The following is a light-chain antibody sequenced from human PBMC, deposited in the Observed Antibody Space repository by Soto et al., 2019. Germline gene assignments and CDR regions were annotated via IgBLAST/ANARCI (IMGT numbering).Light chain of an antibody. CDR1: SSNIGNNY. J-gene: IGLJ2*01. V-gene: IGLV1-51*01. Sequence: QSVLTQPPSVSAAPGQKVTISCSGSSSNIGNNYVSWYQQLPGTAPKLLIYDNNKRPSGIPDRFSGSKSGTSATLGITGLQTGEEADYYCGTWDSSLGVVFGGGTKLTVL. CDR3: GTWDSSLGVV. CDR2: DNN.